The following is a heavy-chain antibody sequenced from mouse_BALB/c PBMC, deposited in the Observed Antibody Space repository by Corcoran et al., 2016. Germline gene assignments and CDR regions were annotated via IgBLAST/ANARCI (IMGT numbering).Heavy chain of an antibody. Sequence: EIQLQQTGPELVKPGASVKISCKASGYSFTDYIMLWVKQSHGKSLEWIGNINPYYGSTSYNLKFKGKATLTVDKSSSTAYMQLNSLTSEDSAVYYCARHYGNDYYAMDYWGQGTSVTVSS. D-gene: IGHD2-2*01. V-gene: IGHV1-39*01. CDR2: INPYYGST. J-gene: IGHJ4*01. CDR1: GYSFTDYI. CDR3: ARHYGNDYYAMDY.